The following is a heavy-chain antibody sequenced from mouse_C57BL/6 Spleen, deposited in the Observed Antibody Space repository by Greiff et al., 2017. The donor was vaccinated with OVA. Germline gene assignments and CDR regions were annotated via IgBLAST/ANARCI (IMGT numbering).Heavy chain of an antibody. CDR3: ARPGIYYGNLFDY. J-gene: IGHJ2*01. CDR1: GFTFSDYG. V-gene: IGHV5-17*01. D-gene: IGHD2-1*01. CDR2: ISSGSSTI. Sequence: EVKLVESGGGLVKPGGSLKLSCAASGFTFSDYGMHWVRQAPEKGLEWVAYISSGSSTIYYADTVKGRFTISRANAKNTLFLQMTSLRSEDTAMYYCARPGIYYGNLFDYWGQGTTLTVSS.